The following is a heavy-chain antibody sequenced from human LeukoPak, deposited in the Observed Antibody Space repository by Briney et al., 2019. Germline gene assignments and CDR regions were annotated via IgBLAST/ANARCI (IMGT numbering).Heavy chain of an antibody. V-gene: IGHV3-48*04. CDR2: ISSSSSTI. J-gene: IGHJ4*02. CDR1: GFTFSSYG. CDR3: ARDQPGFSTVEEY. D-gene: IGHD4-23*01. Sequence: PGGSLRLSCAASGFTFSSYGMYWVRQAPGKGLEWVSYISSSSSTIYYADSVKGRFTISRDNAKNSLYLQMNSLRAEDTAVYYCARDQPGFSTVEEYWGQGTLVTVSS.